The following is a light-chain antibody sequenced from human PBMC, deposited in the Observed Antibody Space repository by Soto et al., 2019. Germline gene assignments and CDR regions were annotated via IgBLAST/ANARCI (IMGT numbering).Light chain of an antibody. J-gene: IGLJ3*02. CDR1: SSDIGNYTH. CDR3: SSYAGSYTLV. CDR2: EVD. Sequence: QSVLTQPASMSGSPGQSITISCTGTSSDIGNYTHVSWYQQHPGKVPELIIYEVDNRSSGVSNRFSGSKSANTASLTISGLQAEDEADYYCSSYAGSYTLVFGGGTKLTVL. V-gene: IGLV2-14*01.